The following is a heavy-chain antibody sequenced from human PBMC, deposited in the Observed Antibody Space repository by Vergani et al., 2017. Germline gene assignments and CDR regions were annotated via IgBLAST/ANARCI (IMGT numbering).Heavy chain of an antibody. V-gene: IGHV4-39*01. J-gene: IGHJ3*02. CDR1: GGSISSSSYY. CDR2: IYYSGST. D-gene: IGHD3-10*01. Sequence: QLQLQESGPGLVKPSETLSLTCTVSGGSISSSSYYWGWIRQPPGKGLEWIGGIYYSGSTYYNPSLKSRVTISVDTSKNQFSLKLSSVTAADTAVYYCARGEVMVRGVIDAFDIWGQGTMVTVSS. CDR3: ARGEVMVRGVIDAFDI.